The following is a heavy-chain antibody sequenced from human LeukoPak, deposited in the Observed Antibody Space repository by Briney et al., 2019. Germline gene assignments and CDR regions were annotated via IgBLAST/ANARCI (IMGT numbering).Heavy chain of an antibody. CDR1: GYTLTELS. CDR2: FDPEDGET. Sequence: ASVKVSCKVSGYTLTELSMHWVRQAPGKGLEWMGGFDPEDGETIYAQKFQGRVTMTTDTSTSTAYMELRSLRSDDTAVYYCARDYGSGSYLFDYWGQGTLVTVSS. D-gene: IGHD3-10*01. J-gene: IGHJ4*02. V-gene: IGHV1-24*01. CDR3: ARDYGSGSYLFDY.